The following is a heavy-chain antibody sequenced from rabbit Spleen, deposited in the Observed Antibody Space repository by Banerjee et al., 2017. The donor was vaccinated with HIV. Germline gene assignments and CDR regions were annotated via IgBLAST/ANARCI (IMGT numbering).Heavy chain of an antibody. V-gene: IGHV1S45*01. CDR1: GVSLNDKDV. J-gene: IGHJ4*01. CDR2: INIVTGKS. D-gene: IGHD1-1*01. CDR3: ARDLVTVIGWNFNL. Sequence: QEQLRESGGGLVQPGGSLKLSCKASGVSLNDKDVMCWVRQAPGKGLEWIACINIVTGKSVYASWAKGRFIMFRTSSTTVTLQMTSLTVADTATYFCARDLVTVIGWNFNLWGPGTLVTVS.